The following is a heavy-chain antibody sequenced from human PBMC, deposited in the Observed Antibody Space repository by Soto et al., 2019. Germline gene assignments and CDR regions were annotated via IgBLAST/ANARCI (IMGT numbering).Heavy chain of an antibody. CDR3: ARNYYEDY. D-gene: IGHD3-22*01. CDR2: ISSDGTNK. CDR1: GFTFSSYP. V-gene: IGHV3-30-3*01. Sequence: QVQLVASGGGVVQPGRSLRLSSAASGFTFSSYPMHWVRQAPGKGLEWLAVISSDGTNKNYADSVKGRFTISRDNSENTLFLQVNSLTSEDSAVYFCARNYYEDYWGQGTLVTVSS. J-gene: IGHJ4*02.